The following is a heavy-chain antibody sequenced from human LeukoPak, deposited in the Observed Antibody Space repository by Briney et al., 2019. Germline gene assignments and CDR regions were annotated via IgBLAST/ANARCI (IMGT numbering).Heavy chain of an antibody. CDR3: ARNLYSSSSTDWFDP. J-gene: IGHJ5*02. CDR2: ISAYNGNT. Sequence: GAAVNVSCKASGYTFTNYGISWVRQAPGQGLEWMGWISAYNGNTNYAQKLQGRVTMTTDTSTSTAYMELRSLRCDDTAVYYCARNLYSSSSTDWFDPWGQGTLVTVSS. CDR1: GYTFTNYG. V-gene: IGHV1-18*01. D-gene: IGHD6-6*01.